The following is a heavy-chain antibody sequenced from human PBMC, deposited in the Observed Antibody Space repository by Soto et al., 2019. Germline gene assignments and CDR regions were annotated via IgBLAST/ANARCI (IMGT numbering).Heavy chain of an antibody. CDR1: GGTFSSYA. CDR3: ARDRCSDGSCRRTGGHYNWFDP. J-gene: IGHJ5*02. V-gene: IGHV1-69*01. D-gene: IGHD2-15*01. CDR2: IIPIFGTA. Sequence: QVQLVQSGAEVKKPGSSVKVSCKASGGTFSSYAIRWVRQAPGQGLEWMGGIIPIFGTANYAQKFQGRVTINADESTSTAYMELSSLRSEDTDVYYCARDRCSDGSCRRTGGHYNWFDPWGQGTLVTVSS.